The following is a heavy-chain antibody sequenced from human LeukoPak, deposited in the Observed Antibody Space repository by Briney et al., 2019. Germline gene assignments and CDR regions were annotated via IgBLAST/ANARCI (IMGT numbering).Heavy chain of an antibody. CDR2: IYTGGNP. Sequence: SETLSLTCILSGGSISAYYWSWIRPLAGKGLEWIGHIYTGGNPNYNPSLKSRVTISIDTSKNQFSLKLSPVTAADTAVYYCARRSVVVIEDAFDIWGQGTMVTVSS. CDR3: ARRSVVVIEDAFDI. J-gene: IGHJ3*02. D-gene: IGHD2-21*01. CDR1: GGSISAYY. V-gene: IGHV4-4*08.